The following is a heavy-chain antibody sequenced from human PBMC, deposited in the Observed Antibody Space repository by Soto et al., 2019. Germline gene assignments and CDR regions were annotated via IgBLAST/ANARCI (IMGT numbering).Heavy chain of an antibody. CDR2: ISYDRSHE. D-gene: IGHD4-17*01. CDR3: ARDGPMTTVTTVDY. J-gene: IGHJ4*02. V-gene: IGHV3-30*03. CDR1: GFTFSDYG. Sequence: GGSLRLSCAASGFTFSDYGMHWVRQAPGKGLEWVAVISYDRSHEYYADSVKGRFTISRDNAKNSLYLQMNSLRVEDTAVYYCARDGPMTTVTTVDYWGQGTLVTVSS.